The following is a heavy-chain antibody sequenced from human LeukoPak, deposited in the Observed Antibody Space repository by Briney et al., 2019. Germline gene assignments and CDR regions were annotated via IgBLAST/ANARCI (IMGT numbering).Heavy chain of an antibody. J-gene: IGHJ4*02. Sequence: EPGGSLRLSCAASGFTFSSYEMNWVRQAPGKGLEWVSYISSDGKVIYYADSVRGRFTISRDNAKNSLYLQVASLRVEDTAFYYCVRDSSAWGRAGFDYRGQGILVTVSS. CDR1: GFTFSSYE. V-gene: IGHV3-48*03. CDR3: VRDSSAWGRAGFDY. CDR2: ISSDGKVI. D-gene: IGHD3-16*01.